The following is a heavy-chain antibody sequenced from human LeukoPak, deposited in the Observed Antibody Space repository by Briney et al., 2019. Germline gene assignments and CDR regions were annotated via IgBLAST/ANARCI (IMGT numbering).Heavy chain of an antibody. Sequence: QPGGSLRLSCEASGFRFGHFAMGWVRQAPGKGPMWLSTIRGSAEDTYYADSMKGRVIISRDNTRGTVYLEMKNLRVEDTAMYYCVEGIFATGWSNAFDFWGQGTMVVVS. J-gene: IGHJ3*01. CDR2: IRGSAEDT. CDR1: GFRFGHFA. CDR3: VEGIFATGWSNAFDF. D-gene: IGHD6-19*01. V-gene: IGHV3-23*01.